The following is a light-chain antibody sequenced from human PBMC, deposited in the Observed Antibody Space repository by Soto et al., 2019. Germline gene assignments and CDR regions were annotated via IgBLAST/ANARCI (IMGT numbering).Light chain of an antibody. J-gene: IGKJ1*01. Sequence: DIVMTQSPDSLAVSLGERATINCNSSQSILYTSNNRNYLAWYQQKPGQPPKLLLNWASARESGVPDRFSGSGSGTDFTLTIISLQTEDVATYYCQQYYTPPWTFGQGSKVEIK. CDR3: QQYYTPPWT. CDR1: QSILYTSNNRNY. V-gene: IGKV4-1*01. CDR2: WAS.